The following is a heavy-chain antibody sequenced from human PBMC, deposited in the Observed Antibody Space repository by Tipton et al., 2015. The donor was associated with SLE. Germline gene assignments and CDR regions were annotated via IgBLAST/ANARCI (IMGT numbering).Heavy chain of an antibody. D-gene: IGHD4/OR15-4a*01. Sequence: SLRLSCAASGFTFSGSNMHWVRQASGKGLEWVGRIRSKANSYATAYAASVKGRFAISRDDSKSTVFLQMDGLRAEDTAIYYCAKHSAGLSYFDFWGQGALVTVSS. CDR1: GFTFSGSN. V-gene: IGHV3-73*01. CDR2: IRSKANSYAT. J-gene: IGHJ4*02. CDR3: AKHSAGLSYFDF.